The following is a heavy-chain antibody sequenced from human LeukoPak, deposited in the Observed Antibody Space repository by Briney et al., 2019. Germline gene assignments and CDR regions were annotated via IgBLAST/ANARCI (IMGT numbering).Heavy chain of an antibody. CDR2: MNPNSGNT. J-gene: IGHJ6*03. CDR3: SRLISQIYDFWSGYYYYMDV. V-gene: IGHV1-8*01. D-gene: IGHD3-3*01. Sequence: ASVKVSCKASGYTFTIYDINWVRQATGQGLEWMGWMNPNSGNTGYAQKFQGRVTMTRNTSISTAYMELSSLRSEDTAVYYCSRLISQIYDFWSGYYYYMDVWGKGTTVTVSS. CDR1: GYTFTIYD.